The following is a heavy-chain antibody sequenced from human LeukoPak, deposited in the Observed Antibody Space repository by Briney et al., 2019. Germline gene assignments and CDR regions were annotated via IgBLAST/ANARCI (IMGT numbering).Heavy chain of an antibody. CDR2: IIPILGIA. CDR1: GGTFSSYA. Sequence: SVKVSCKASGGTFSSYAISWVRQAPGQGLEWMGRIIPILGIANYAQKFQGRVTITADKSTSTAYMEVRSLRSDDTAVYYCARDLPYGSSDRTPFDYWGQGTLVTVSS. V-gene: IGHV1-69*04. J-gene: IGHJ4*02. CDR3: ARDLPYGSSDRTPFDY. D-gene: IGHD6-6*01.